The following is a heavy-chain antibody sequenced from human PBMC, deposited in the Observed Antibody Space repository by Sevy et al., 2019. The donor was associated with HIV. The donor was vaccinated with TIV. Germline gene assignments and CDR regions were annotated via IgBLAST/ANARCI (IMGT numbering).Heavy chain of an antibody. V-gene: IGHV1-24*01. D-gene: IGHD3-22*01. CDR3: AATKDYYENGGSPFDY. Sequence: ASVKVSCKVYGHTLNRLGMQWVRQAPGKGLEWMGSFDPEDGETFQAQKLQGRVTMTDDTSKATAYMELSSLRSEATAVYYCAATKDYYENGGSPFDYWGQGTLVTVSS. CDR1: GHTLNRLG. CDR2: FDPEDGET. J-gene: IGHJ4*02.